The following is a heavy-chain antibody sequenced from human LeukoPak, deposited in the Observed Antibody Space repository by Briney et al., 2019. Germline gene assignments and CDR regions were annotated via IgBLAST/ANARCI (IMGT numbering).Heavy chain of an antibody. V-gene: IGHV4-34*01. J-gene: IGHJ4*02. CDR3: AGRRPSGYDLGYFDY. Sequence: AETLSLTCAVYGGSFSGYYWSWIRQPPGKGLEGIGEINHSGSTNYNPCLTSRGTISVDTSNYQFSLQLSSVTAADTAVYYCAGRRPSGYDLGYFDYWGQGTLVTVSS. CDR2: INHSGST. D-gene: IGHD5-12*01. CDR1: GGSFSGYY.